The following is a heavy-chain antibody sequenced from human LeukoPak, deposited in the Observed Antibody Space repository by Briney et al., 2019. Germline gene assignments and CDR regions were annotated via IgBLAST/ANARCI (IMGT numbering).Heavy chain of an antibody. V-gene: IGHV4-31*03. CDR1: GGSISSGGYY. D-gene: IGHD3-22*01. CDR3: AREGHYYDSSGYYGYYFDY. J-gene: IGHJ4*02. CDR2: IYYSGST. Sequence: SETLSLTCTVSGGSISSGGYYWSWIRQHPGKGLEWIGYIYYSGSTYYNPSLKSRVIMSVDTSKNQFSLKLSSVTAADTAVYYCAREGHYYDSSGYYGYYFDYWGQGTLVTVSS.